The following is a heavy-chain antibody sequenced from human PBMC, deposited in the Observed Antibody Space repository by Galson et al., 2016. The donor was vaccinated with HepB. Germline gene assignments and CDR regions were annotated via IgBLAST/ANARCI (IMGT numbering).Heavy chain of an antibody. Sequence: SLRLSCAASGATFSPYGIHWVRQAPGKGLKWVAVIWYDGTNKYYADSVKGRFTISRDNSKNTVYLQMSYLRTEDTALYYCARDRRSDVRGNQWYFDLWGRGTLVTVSS. V-gene: IGHV3-33*01. J-gene: IGHJ2*01. CDR3: ARDRRSDVRGNQWYFDL. CDR2: IWYDGTNK. CDR1: GATFSPYG. D-gene: IGHD3-16*01.